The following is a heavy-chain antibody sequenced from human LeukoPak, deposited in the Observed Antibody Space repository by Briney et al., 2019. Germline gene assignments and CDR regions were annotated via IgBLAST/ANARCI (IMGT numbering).Heavy chain of an antibody. CDR2: ISSSSGTK. J-gene: IGHJ4*02. V-gene: IGHV3-48*01. CDR3: ARDHNYAFDY. CDR1: GFTFSSYS. Sequence: GGPLRLSCAASGFTFSSYSMNWVRQATGKGLEWVSYISSSSGTKNYADSVKGRFTISGDNARNSLYLQKNSLRAEDTAVYYCARDHNYAFDYWGQGTLVTVSS. D-gene: IGHD5-18*01.